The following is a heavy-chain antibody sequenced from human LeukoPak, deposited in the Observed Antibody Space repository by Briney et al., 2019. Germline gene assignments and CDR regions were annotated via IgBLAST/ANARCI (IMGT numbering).Heavy chain of an antibody. Sequence: ASVKVSRKASGYTFTSYYMHWVRQAPGQGLEWMGIINPSGGSTSYAQKFQGRVTMTRDTSTSTVYMELSSLRSEDTAVYYCARHIGAAASFDYWGQGTLVTVSS. CDR2: INPSGGST. D-gene: IGHD6-13*01. CDR1: GYTFTSYY. CDR3: ARHIGAAASFDY. J-gene: IGHJ4*02. V-gene: IGHV1-46*01.